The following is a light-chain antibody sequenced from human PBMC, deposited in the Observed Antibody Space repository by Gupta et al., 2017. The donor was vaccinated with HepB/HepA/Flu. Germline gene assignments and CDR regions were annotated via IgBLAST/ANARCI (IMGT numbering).Light chain of an antibody. CDR1: QSVSSSY. Sequence: EIVLTQSPGTLFLSPGERATLSCRASQSVSSSYLAWYQQKPGQAPRLLIYGASSRATGIPDRFSGSGSGTDFTLTISRREPEDFAVYYCQQEGSSPWTFGQGTKVEIK. V-gene: IGKV3-20*01. J-gene: IGKJ1*01. CDR2: GAS. CDR3: QQEGSSPWT.